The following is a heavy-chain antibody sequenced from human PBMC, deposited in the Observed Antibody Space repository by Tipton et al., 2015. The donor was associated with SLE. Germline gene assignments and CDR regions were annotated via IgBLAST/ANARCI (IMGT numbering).Heavy chain of an antibody. J-gene: IGHJ2*01. CDR3: ARGLGVWYFDL. CDR1: GFTFSNYA. V-gene: IGHV3-23*01. Sequence: SLRLSCAASGFTFSNYAMNWVRQAPGKGLEWVSAISSGGVSTYYADSVKGRFTISRDNSKSTLFLQMNSLRFEDTAVYYCARGLGVWYFDLWGRGTLVTVSS. CDR2: ISSGGVST. D-gene: IGHD7-27*01.